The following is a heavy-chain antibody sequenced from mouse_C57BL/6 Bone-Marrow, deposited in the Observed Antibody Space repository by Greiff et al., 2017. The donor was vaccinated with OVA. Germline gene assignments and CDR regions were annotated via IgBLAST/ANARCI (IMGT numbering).Heavy chain of an antibody. J-gene: IGHJ2*01. D-gene: IGHD2-1*01. Sequence: DVMLVESGGGLVQPGESLKLSCESNEYEFPSHDMSWVRKTPEKRLELVAAINSDGGSTYYPDTMERRFIISRDNTKKTLYLQMSSLRSEDTALYYCARQGDGNYDYFDYWGQGTTLTVSS. CDR1: EYEFPSHD. V-gene: IGHV5-2*01. CDR3: ARQGDGNYDYFDY. CDR2: INSDGGST.